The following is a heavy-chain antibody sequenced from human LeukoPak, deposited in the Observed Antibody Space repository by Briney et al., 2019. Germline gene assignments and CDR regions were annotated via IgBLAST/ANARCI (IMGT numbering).Heavy chain of an antibody. D-gene: IGHD6-13*01. CDR3: ARQTRGGIAAAGSDY. Sequence: GESLKISCKGSGYSFTNYWIGWVRQMPGKGLEWMGIIYPGDFDTRYSPSFQGQVTISADKSISTAYLQWSSLKASDSAMYYCARQTRGGIAAAGSDYWGQGTLVTVSS. CDR2: IYPGDFDT. CDR1: GYSFTNYW. J-gene: IGHJ4*02. V-gene: IGHV5-51*01.